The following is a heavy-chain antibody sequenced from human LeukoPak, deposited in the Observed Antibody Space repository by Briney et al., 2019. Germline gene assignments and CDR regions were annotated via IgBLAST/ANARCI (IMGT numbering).Heavy chain of an antibody. CDR2: INKDGGEK. D-gene: IGHD1-26*01. CDR1: GVTFSSYW. J-gene: IGHJ4*02. Sequence: AGGSLRLSCAASGVTFSSYWMSWVRQAPGKGLEWVANINKDGGEKYYVDSVKGRFTISRDNAKNSLYLQMNSLRADDTAVYYCVKDPPPRYSGSPPAYWGQGTLVTVSS. CDR3: VKDPPPRYSGSPPAY. V-gene: IGHV3-7*03.